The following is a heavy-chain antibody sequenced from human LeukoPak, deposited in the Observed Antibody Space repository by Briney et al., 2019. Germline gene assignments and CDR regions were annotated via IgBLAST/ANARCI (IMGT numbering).Heavy chain of an antibody. D-gene: IGHD2-15*01. J-gene: IGHJ4*02. V-gene: IGHV1-2*02. CDR2: INPNSGGT. Sequence: GASVKVSCKASGYTFTGYYMHWVRQAPGQGLEWMGWINPNSGGTNYATKFQGRVTMTRDTSISTAYMELSRLRSDDTAVYYCARETYCSGGSCYSCDYWGQGTLVAVSS. CDR3: ARETYCSGGSCYSCDY. CDR1: GYTFTGYY.